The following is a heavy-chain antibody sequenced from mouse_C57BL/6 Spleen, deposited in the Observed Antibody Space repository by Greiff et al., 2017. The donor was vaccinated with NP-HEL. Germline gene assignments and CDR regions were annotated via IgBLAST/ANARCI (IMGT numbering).Heavy chain of an antibody. J-gene: IGHJ4*01. CDR2: ISYDGSN. D-gene: IGHD1-1*01. Sequence: VQLKESGPGLVKPSQSLSLTCSVTGYSITSGYYWNWIRQFPGNKLEWMGYISYDGSNNYNPSLKNRISITRDTSKNQFFLKLNSVTTEDTATYYCARFYGNYAMDYWGQGTSVTVSS. V-gene: IGHV3-6*01. CDR3: ARFYGNYAMDY. CDR1: GYSITSGYY.